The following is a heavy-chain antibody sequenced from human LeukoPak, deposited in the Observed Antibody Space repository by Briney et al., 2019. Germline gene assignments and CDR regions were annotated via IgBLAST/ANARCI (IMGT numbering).Heavy chain of an antibody. J-gene: IGHJ4*02. V-gene: IGHV4-59*12. CDR2: IYYSGST. D-gene: IGHD3-22*01. CDR3: ARVVNPYYYDSSGYYRHFDY. CDR1: GGSISSYY. Sequence: SETLSLTCTVSGGSISSYYWSWIRQPPGKGLEWIGYIYYSGSTNYNPSLKSRVTISVDTSKNQFSLKLSSVTAADTAVYYCARVVNPYYYDSSGYYRHFDYWGQGTLVTVSS.